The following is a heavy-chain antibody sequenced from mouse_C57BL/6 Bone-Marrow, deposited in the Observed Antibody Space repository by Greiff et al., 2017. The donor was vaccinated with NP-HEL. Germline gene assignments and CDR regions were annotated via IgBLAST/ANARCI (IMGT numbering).Heavy chain of an antibody. D-gene: IGHD2-1*01. V-gene: IGHV1-80*01. CDR3: ASIYYGNYGLYYFDY. CDR2: IYPGDGDT. J-gene: IGHJ2*01. CDR1: GYAFSSYR. Sequence: VQLQQSGAELVKPGASVKISCKASGYAFSSYRMNWVKQRPGKGLEWIGQIYPGDGDTNYNGKFKGKATLTADKSSSTAYMQLSSLTSEDSAVYFCASIYYGNYGLYYFDYWGQGTTLTVSS.